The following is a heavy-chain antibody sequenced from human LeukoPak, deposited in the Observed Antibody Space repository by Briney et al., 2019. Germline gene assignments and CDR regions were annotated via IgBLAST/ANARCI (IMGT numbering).Heavy chain of an antibody. CDR1: GFTLSSYA. J-gene: IGHJ4*02. D-gene: IGHD1-26*01. Sequence: GGSLRLSCAASGFTLSSYAMSWVRQAPGKGLEWVSVISGSGDITYYADSVKGRFTISRDNSKDTLSLQMNNLRAEDTAVYYCANDYTGNTRGYFHYWGQGTLVTVSS. CDR2: ISGSGDIT. CDR3: ANDYTGNTRGYFHY. V-gene: IGHV3-23*01.